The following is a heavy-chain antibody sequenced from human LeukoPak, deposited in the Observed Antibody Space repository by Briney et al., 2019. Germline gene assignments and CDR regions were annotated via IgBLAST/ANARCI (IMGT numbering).Heavy chain of an antibody. CDR2: INPSGGST. J-gene: IGHJ4*02. CDR3: ARDLSDSILTGYYPLYYFDY. Sequence: ASVKVSCKASGYTFTSYYMHWVRQAPGQGLEWMGIINPSGGSTSYAQKFQGRVTMTRDTSTSTVYMELSSLRSEDTAVYYCARDLSDSILTGYYPLYYFDYWGQGTLVTVSS. V-gene: IGHV1-46*01. D-gene: IGHD3-9*01. CDR1: GYTFTSYY.